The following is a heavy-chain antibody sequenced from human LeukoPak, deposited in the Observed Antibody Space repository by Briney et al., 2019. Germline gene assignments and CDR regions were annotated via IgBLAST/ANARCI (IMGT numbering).Heavy chain of an antibody. D-gene: IGHD3-22*01. CDR2: IIPIFGTA. V-gene: IGHV1-69*05. CDR1: GGTFSSYA. J-gene: IGHJ4*02. CDR3: AREHYYDSSGYYEY. Sequence: SVKVSCKASGGTFSSYAISWVRQAPGQGLEWMGGIIPIFGTANYAQKFQGRVTITTDESTSTAYMELCSLRSEDTAVYYCAREHYYDSSGYYEYWGQGTLVAVSS.